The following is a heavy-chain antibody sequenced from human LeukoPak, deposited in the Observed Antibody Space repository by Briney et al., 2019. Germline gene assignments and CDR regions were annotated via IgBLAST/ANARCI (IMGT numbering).Heavy chain of an antibody. CDR1: GYTFSDYY. CDR3: VRKSATRRTSEFDY. D-gene: IGHD2-15*01. Sequence: ASVKVSCKASGYTFSDYYIHWVRQAPGQGLEWMGWITPNSGGTKYAQRFQGRVTMTRDTSISPAYMDLSSLGSDDTAIFYCVRKSATRRTSEFDYWGQGTPVTVSS. CDR2: ITPNSGGT. J-gene: IGHJ4*02. V-gene: IGHV1-2*02.